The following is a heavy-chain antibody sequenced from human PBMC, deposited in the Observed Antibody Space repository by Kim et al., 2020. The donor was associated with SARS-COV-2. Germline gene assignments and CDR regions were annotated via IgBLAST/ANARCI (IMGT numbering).Heavy chain of an antibody. J-gene: IGHJ4*02. Sequence: PSLKSRVTISVDTSKNQFSLKLSSVTAADTAVYYCAREGFGIAAAGIFDYWGQGTLVTVSS. CDR3: AREGFGIAAAGIFDY. V-gene: IGHV4-34*01. D-gene: IGHD6-13*01.